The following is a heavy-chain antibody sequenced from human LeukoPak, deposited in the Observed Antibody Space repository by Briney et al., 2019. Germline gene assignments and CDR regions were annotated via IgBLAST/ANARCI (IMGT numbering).Heavy chain of an antibody. CDR3: AREGVPGGFDI. Sequence: GRSLRLSCAVSGFTFSSYNMNWVRQAPGKGLEWVSHISSSSRTIYYADSVKGRFTISRDNAKNSLYLQMNNLRDEDTAVYYCAREGVPGGFDIWGRGTMVTVSS. CDR1: GFTFSSYN. J-gene: IGHJ3*02. D-gene: IGHD2-8*02. V-gene: IGHV3-48*02. CDR2: ISSSSRTI.